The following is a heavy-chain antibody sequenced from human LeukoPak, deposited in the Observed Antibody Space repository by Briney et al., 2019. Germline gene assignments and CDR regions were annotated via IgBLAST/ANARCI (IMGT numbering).Heavy chain of an antibody. CDR2: IKQDGSEK. Sequence: GGSLRLSCAASGFTFDDYGMSWVRQAPGKGLEWVADIKQDGSEKYYVDSVKGRFTISRQNAKNSLFLQMNSLRAEDTAVYYCARHRSGGSQDDAFDIWGQGTMVTVSS. CDR3: ARHRSGGSQDDAFDI. J-gene: IGHJ3*02. CDR1: GFTFDDYG. D-gene: IGHD2-15*01. V-gene: IGHV3-7*01.